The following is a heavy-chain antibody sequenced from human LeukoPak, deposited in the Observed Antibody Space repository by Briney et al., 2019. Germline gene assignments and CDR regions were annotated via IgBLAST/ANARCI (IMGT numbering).Heavy chain of an antibody. D-gene: IGHD2-15*01. V-gene: IGHV4-4*07. J-gene: IGHJ3*02. Sequence: TSSETLSLTCTVSGGSISSYYWSWIRQPAGKGLEWIGRIYISGSTNYNPSLKSRVTMSVDTSKNQFSLKLSSVTAADTAVYYCARAGIVGDAFDIWGQGTMVTVSS. CDR3: ARAGIVGDAFDI. CDR1: GGSISSYY. CDR2: IYISGST.